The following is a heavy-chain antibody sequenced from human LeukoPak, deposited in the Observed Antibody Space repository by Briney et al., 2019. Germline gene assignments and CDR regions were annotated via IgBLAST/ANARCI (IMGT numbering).Heavy chain of an antibody. V-gene: IGHV4-34*01. CDR2: IYHSGST. D-gene: IGHD3-22*01. CDR1: GGSFSGYY. CDR3: ARAWGDSSGYFDY. Sequence: PSETLSLTCAVYGGSFSGYYWSWIRQPPGKGLEWIGYIYHSGSTYYNPSLKSRVTISVDRSKNQFSLKLSSVTAADTAVYYCARAWGDSSGYFDYWGQGTLVTVSS. J-gene: IGHJ4*02.